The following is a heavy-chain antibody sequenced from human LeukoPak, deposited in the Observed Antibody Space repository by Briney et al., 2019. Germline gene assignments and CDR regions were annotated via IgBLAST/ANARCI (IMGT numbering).Heavy chain of an antibody. CDR1: GFTFSSYW. D-gene: IGHD2-2*01. J-gene: IGHJ4*02. Sequence: GGSLRLSCAASGFTFSSYWMHWVRQAPGKGLVWFSRINSDGSSTSYADSVEGRFTISRDNAKNTLYLQMNSLRAEDTAVYYCARASSTSCYYWGQGTLVTVSS. V-gene: IGHV3-74*01. CDR2: INSDGSST. CDR3: ARASSTSCYY.